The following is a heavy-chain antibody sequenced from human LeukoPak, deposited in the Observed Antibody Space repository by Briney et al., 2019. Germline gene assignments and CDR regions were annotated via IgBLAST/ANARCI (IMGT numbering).Heavy chain of an antibody. CDR2: FYTSGST. J-gene: IGHJ4*02. D-gene: IGHD6-19*01. CDR3: ARYSSGWSTAGFDY. V-gene: IGHV4-61*02. Sequence: SQTLSLTCTVSGGSISSGSYYWSWIRQPAGKGLEWIGRFYTSGSTNYNPSLQSRVTISVDTSKNQFSLRLTSVTAADTAVYYCARYSSGWSTAGFDYWGQGTLVTVSS. CDR1: GGSISSGSYY.